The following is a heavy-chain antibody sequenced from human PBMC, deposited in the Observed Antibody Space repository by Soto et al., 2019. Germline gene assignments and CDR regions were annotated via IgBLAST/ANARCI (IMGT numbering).Heavy chain of an antibody. D-gene: IGHD3-3*01. J-gene: IGHJ1*01. CDR3: ARTDNVGYYQH. CDR1: GXSVIGIYH. CDR2: IYHTGTN. V-gene: IGHV4-38-2*01. Sequence: XTLSLPCAVSGXSVIGIYHGAWIRQSPVRCLWWIASIYHTGTNYYTPSLESRLTSSVDKSKKQFSLRLSSLTAAYSAVYFFARTDNVGYYQHFGQGIPGTVSS.